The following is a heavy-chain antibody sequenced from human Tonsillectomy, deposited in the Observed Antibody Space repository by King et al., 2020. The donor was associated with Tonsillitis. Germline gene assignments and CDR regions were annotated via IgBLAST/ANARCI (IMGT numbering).Heavy chain of an antibody. CDR2: ISYDGGNK. D-gene: IGHD2-2*01. CDR3: AKVLGTKGFMVVGPDDDYYGMDV. J-gene: IGHJ6*02. Sequence: VQLVESGGGVVQPGRSLRLSCAASGFTFSSYGMHWVRQAPGKGLEWVAVISYDGGNKYYADSVKGRFTISRDNSKNTLYLQMNSLSAEDTAVYYCAKVLGTKGFMVVGPDDDYYGMDVWGQGTTVTVSS. CDR1: GFTFSSYG. V-gene: IGHV3-30*18.